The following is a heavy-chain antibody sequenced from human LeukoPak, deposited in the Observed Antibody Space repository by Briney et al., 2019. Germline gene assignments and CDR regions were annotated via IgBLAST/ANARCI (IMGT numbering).Heavy chain of an antibody. CDR1: GFTFSSYW. Sequence: GGSLRLSCAASGFTFSSYWMSWVRQAPGKGLEWVANIKQDGSEKYYVDSVKGRFTISRDNAKNSLYLQMNSLRAEDTAVYYCARDRSWGHGDAFDIWGQGTMVTVSS. J-gene: IGHJ3*02. CDR3: ARDRSWGHGDAFDI. D-gene: IGHD3-16*01. V-gene: IGHV3-7*01. CDR2: IKQDGSEK.